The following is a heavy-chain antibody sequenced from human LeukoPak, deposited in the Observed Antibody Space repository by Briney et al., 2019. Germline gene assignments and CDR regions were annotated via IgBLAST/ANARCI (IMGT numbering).Heavy chain of an antibody. J-gene: IGHJ6*03. CDR1: GGSFSGYY. CDR2: INHSGST. D-gene: IGHD4-11*01. CDR3: ARHGRVTTVTRYYYYYMDV. V-gene: IGHV4-34*01. Sequence: SETLSLTCAVYGGSFSGYYWSWIRQPPGKGLEWIGEINHSGSTNYNPSLKSRVTISVDTSKSQFSLKLSSVTAADTAVYYCARHGRVTTVTRYYYYYMDVWGKGTTVTISS.